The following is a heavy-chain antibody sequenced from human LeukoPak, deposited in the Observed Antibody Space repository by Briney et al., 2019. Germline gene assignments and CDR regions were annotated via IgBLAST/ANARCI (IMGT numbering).Heavy chain of an antibody. V-gene: IGHV4-59*01. CDR1: GGSINRYY. Sequence: KPSETLSLTCTVSGGSINRYYWIWIRQPPGKGLEWIGYIHDTGSTKDNPSLRSRVSISVDPWKNQVSLKMRFVTAADTAVYYCGRSGYYDSSIDYWGQGTLVTVSS. CDR3: GRSGYYDSSIDY. D-gene: IGHD3-22*01. J-gene: IGHJ4*02. CDR2: IHDTGST.